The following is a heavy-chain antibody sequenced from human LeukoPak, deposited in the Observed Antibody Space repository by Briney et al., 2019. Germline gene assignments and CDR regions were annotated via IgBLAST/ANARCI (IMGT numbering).Heavy chain of an antibody. D-gene: IGHD5-24*01. J-gene: IGHJ4*02. CDR3: ARVRDGYFDY. Sequence: NAGGSLRLSCAASGFTFSSHSINWVRQAPGKGLEWVSSISSSSSYIYYADSVKGRFTISRDNARNSLYLQMNSLRAEDTAVYYCARVRDGYFDYWGQGTLVTVSS. CDR2: ISSSSSYI. V-gene: IGHV3-21*01. CDR1: GFTFSSHS.